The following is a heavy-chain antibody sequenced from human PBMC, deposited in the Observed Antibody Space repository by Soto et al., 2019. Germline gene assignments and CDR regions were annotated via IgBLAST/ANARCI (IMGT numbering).Heavy chain of an antibody. J-gene: IGHJ4*02. CDR3: ARDTDGLHY. Sequence: GGSLRLSCAASEFTFSNYAMSWVRQAPGKGLEWVSSISDNGGTTYYADSVKGRFTISRDNSKNTLYLQMNSLRADDTAVYYCARDTDGLHYWGQGTLVTVSS. V-gene: IGHV3-23*01. CDR1: EFTFSNYA. CDR2: ISDNGGTT.